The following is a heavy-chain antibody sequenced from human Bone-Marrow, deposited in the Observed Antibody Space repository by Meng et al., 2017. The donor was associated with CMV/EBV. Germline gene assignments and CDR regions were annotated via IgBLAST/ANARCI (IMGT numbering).Heavy chain of an antibody. CDR1: GGTFSSYA. J-gene: IGHJ3*02. Sequence: SVKVSCKASGGTFSSYAISWVRQAPGQGLEWMGGIIPIFGTANYAQKFQGRVTITADKSTNAAYMELSSLRSEDRAVYYCASQPPNAFAIWGQGTIVTVSS. V-gene: IGHV1-69*06. CDR3: ASQPPNAFAI. CDR2: IIPIFGTA.